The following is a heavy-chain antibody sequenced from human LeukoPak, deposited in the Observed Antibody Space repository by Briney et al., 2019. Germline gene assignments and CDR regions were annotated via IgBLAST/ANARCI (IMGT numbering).Heavy chain of an antibody. CDR2: IYYSGST. Sequence: NPGGSLRLSCVASGFTFSSHGMNWVRQAPGKGLEWIGYIYYSGSTNYNPSLKSRVTISVDTSKNQFSLKPSSVTAADTAVYYCARPGYYDSSGYYRHWGQGTLVTVSS. D-gene: IGHD3-22*01. CDR1: GFTFSSHG. V-gene: IGHV4-59*11. CDR3: ARPGYYDSSGYYRH. J-gene: IGHJ4*02.